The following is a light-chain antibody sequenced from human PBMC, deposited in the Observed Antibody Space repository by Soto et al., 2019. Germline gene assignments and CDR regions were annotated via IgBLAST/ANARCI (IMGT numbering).Light chain of an antibody. V-gene: IGKV3-20*01. CDR3: QQYGRSPLT. Sequence: EIVLTQSPGTLSLSLGERATLSCRASQSVTSSYLAWYQQKPCQAPRLIIYGASSRATGIPDRFSGSGSGTDFTLTISRLEPEDCAVYYCQQYGRSPLTFGGGTKVEIK. CDR2: GAS. J-gene: IGKJ4*01. CDR1: QSVTSSY.